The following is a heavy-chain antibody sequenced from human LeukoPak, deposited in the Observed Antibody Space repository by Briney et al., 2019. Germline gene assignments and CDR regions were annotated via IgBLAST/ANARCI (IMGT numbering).Heavy chain of an antibody. CDR2: ISSSSSYI. D-gene: IGHD2-2*01. J-gene: IGHJ4*02. Sequence: GGSLRLSCAASGFTFGSYSMNWVRQAPGKELEWVSSISSSSSYIYYADSVKGRFTISRDNAKNSLYLQMNSLRAEDTAVYYCVREGLECSGSSCQRAAFDYWGQGTLVTVSS. V-gene: IGHV3-21*01. CDR3: VREGLECSGSSCQRAAFDY. CDR1: GFTFGSYS.